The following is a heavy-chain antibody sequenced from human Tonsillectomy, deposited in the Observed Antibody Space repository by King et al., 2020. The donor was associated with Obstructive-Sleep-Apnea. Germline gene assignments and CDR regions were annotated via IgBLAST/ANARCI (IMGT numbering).Heavy chain of an antibody. V-gene: IGHV3-64D*06. CDR1: GFTFSSYT. CDR2: IVGNGGST. D-gene: IGHD6-19*01. J-gene: IGHJ4*02. CDR3: VKGQRSGWAFDF. Sequence: VQLVESGGGLVQPGGSLRLSCSASGFTFSSYTMHWVRQAPGKGLEYVSAIVGNGGSTYYADSVKGRFTISRDNSKNTLYLQMSTLRAEDTAVYFCVKGQRSGWAFDFWGQGTLVTVSS.